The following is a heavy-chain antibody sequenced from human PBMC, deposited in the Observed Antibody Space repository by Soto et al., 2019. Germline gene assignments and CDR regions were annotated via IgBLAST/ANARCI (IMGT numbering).Heavy chain of an antibody. Sequence: QAGGSLRLSCAASGFTVSSNYMSWVRQAPGKGLEWVSVIYSGGSTYYADSVKGRFTISRHNSKNTLYLQMNSLRAEDTAVYYCASLRAGAVVPDASHFWCPGLMVTLFS. D-gene: IGHD2-15*01. CDR2: IYSGGST. CDR3: ASLRAGAVVPDASHF. J-gene: IGHJ4*03. CDR1: GFTVSSNY. V-gene: IGHV3-53*04.